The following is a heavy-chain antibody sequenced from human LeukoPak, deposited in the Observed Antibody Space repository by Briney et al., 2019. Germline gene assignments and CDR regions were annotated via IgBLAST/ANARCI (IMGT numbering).Heavy chain of an antibody. D-gene: IGHD2-2*02. CDR2: INSDGSST. CDR1: GFTFSSSW. CDR3: ARVLPPRYTDEYYFDY. V-gene: IGHV3-74*01. J-gene: IGHJ4*02. Sequence: GGSLRLSCAASGFTFSSSWMHWVRQAPEKGLVWVSRINSDGSSTSYADSVKGRFTISRDNAKNSLYLQMNSLRAEDTAVYYCARVLPPRYTDEYYFDYWGQGTLVTVSS.